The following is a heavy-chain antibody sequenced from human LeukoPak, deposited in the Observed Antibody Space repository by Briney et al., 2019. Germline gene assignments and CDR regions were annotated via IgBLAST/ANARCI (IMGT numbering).Heavy chain of an antibody. CDR2: INPNSGGT. V-gene: IGHV1-2*02. D-gene: IGHD3-9*01. CDR1: GYTFTGYY. CDR3: ARDRTLRYFDWSREITDWFDP. J-gene: IGHJ5*02. Sequence: ASVKVSCKASGYTFTGYYMHWVRQAPGQGLEWMGWINPNSGGTNYAQKFQGRVTMTRDTSISTAYMELSRLRSDDTAVYYCARDRTLRYFDWSREITDWFDPRGQGTLVTVSS.